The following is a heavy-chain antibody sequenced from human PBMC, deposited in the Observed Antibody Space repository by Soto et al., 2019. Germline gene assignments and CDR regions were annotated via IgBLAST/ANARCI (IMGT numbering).Heavy chain of an antibody. CDR3: AAMYYDFWSATLNSGY. D-gene: IGHD3-3*01. CDR2: VNHSGKT. J-gene: IGHJ4*02. Sequence: SETLSLTCAVYGGSFINYSYSWIRQAPGKGLKWIGEVNHSGKTDYNPSLKSRGTISVDTSKNQFSLKLISVTAADTAVYYCAAMYYDFWSATLNSGYWGQGTPVTVSS. CDR1: GGSFINYS. V-gene: IGHV4-34*01.